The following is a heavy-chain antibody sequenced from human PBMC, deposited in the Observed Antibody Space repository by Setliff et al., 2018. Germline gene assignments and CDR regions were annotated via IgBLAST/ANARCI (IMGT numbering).Heavy chain of an antibody. CDR1: GFTFSTYW. Sequence: GSLRLSCVTSGFTFSTYWMHWVRQAPGQGLVWVARISTDGSSITYADSVKGRFTISRDNARNTLYLQMNSLTAADTAVYYCARESRYYYDNLGTLDYWGQGTLVTVSS. J-gene: IGHJ4*02. CDR3: ARESRYYYDNLGTLDY. D-gene: IGHD3-22*01. V-gene: IGHV3-74*03. CDR2: ISTDGSSI.